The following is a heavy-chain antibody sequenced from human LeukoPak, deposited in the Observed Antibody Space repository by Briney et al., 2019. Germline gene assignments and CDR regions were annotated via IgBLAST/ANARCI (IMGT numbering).Heavy chain of an antibody. CDR1: GYSISSGYY. CDR2: IHHSGST. CDR3: ARHEGSTTSYWYFDL. Sequence: SETLSLTCTVSGYSISSGYYWGWIRQPPGKGLEWIGSIHHSGSTDYNPSLKSRVTISADMSRNQFSLRLSPVTAADTAVYYCARHEGSTTSYWYFDLWGRGTLVTVSS. D-gene: IGHD2/OR15-2a*01. J-gene: IGHJ2*01. V-gene: IGHV4-38-2*02.